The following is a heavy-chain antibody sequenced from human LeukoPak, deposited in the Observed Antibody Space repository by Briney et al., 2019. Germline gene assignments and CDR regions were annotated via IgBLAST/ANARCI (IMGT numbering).Heavy chain of an antibody. CDR1: GGTFSSYT. V-gene: IGHV1-69*04. Sequence: ASVKVSCKASGGTFSSYTISWVRQAPGQGLEWMGRIIPILGIANYAQKFQGRVTITADKSTSTAYMELSSLRSEDTAVYYCARDYSSSSGGFDYWGQRTLVTVSS. D-gene: IGHD6-6*01. J-gene: IGHJ4*02. CDR3: ARDYSSSSGGFDY. CDR2: IIPILGIA.